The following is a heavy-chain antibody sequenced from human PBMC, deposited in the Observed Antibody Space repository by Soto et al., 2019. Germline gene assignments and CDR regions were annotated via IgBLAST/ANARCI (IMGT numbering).Heavy chain of an antibody. D-gene: IGHD2-2*01. CDR3: AKKYCSSTSCYSRESEFDY. CDR1: GFTFSSYA. Sequence: GGSLRLSCAASGFTFSSYAMSWVRQAPGKGLEWVSAISGSGGSTYYADSVKGRFTISRDNSKNTLYLKMNSLRAEDTAVYYCAKKYCSSTSCYSRESEFDYWGQGTLVTVSS. CDR2: ISGSGGST. V-gene: IGHV3-23*01. J-gene: IGHJ4*02.